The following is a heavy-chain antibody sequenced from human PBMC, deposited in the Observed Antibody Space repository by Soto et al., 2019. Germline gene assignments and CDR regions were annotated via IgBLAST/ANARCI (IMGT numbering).Heavy chain of an antibody. CDR1: GYTLTGFY. D-gene: IGHD4-4*01. CDR3: ARYLLLGVTLIPDS. CDR2: INPNSDGT. J-gene: IGHJ4*02. V-gene: IGHV1-2*02. Sequence: ASVKVSCKSSGYTLTGFYMHWVRQAPGQGLEWMGWINPNSDGTNYAQKFQGRVTMTRDTSISTVYMELSRLRSDDTAVYYCARYLLLGVTLIPDSWGQGTLVTVSS.